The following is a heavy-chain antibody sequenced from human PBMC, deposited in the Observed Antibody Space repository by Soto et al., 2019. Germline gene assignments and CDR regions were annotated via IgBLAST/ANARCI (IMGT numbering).Heavy chain of an antibody. CDR2: TYYRSKWYI. CDR3: ARDNPFTVPRKMGHFDY. Sequence: QVPLQQSGPGLVKPSQTFSLTCAISGDSVSSNSVAWNWIRQSPSRGLEWLGRTYYRSKWYIDYTASVKGRITINPGPLKNQFSLQLNSVPPGDTAVYYLARDNPFTVPRKMGHFDYWGQGTRVTVSS. V-gene: IGHV6-1*01. CDR1: GDSVSSNSVA. J-gene: IGHJ4*02. D-gene: IGHD6-19*01.